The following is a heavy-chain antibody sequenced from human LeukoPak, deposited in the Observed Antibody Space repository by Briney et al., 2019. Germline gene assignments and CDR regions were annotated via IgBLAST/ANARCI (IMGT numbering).Heavy chain of an antibody. V-gene: IGHV4-4*07. J-gene: IGHJ3*02. CDR1: GGSVTNYH. D-gene: IGHD1-26*01. CDR3: ATVEVGAVDVVDI. Sequence: SETLSLTCTVSGGSVTNYHWSWIRQPAGKGLEWIARFYSGGSTNYNPSLNGRATISVDTSKNHFSLKLTPVTAADTAIYCATVEVGAVDVVDIWGQGTMVTGSS. CDR2: FYSGGST.